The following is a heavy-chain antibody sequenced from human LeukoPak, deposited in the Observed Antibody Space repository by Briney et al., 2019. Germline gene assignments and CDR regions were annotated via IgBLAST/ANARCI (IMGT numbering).Heavy chain of an antibody. D-gene: IGHD5/OR15-5a*01. CDR2: ISYDGSNK. J-gene: IGHJ6*02. Sequence: GGSLRLSCAASGFTFSSYGMHWVRQAPGKGLEWVAVISYDGSNKYYADSVKGRSTISRDNSKNTLYLQVNSLRAEDTAVYYCAKDLLLAPTYYYYGMDVWGQGTTVTVSS. CDR3: AKDLLLAPTYYYYGMDV. CDR1: GFTFSSYG. V-gene: IGHV3-30*18.